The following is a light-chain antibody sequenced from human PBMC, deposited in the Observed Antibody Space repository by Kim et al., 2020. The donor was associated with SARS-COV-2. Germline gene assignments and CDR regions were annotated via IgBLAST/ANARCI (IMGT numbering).Light chain of an antibody. V-gene: IGKV1-12*01. CDR1: QGISRC. CDR3: QQANSSPWT. CDR2: AAS. Sequence: DIQMTQSPSSVSASVGDRVTITCQASQGISRCLAWYQQKPGKAPKRLIYAASSLQSGVPSRFSGIGSGTDFTLTSSSLQPEDFAPYYCQQANSSPWTFGQGNKVDIK. J-gene: IGKJ1*01.